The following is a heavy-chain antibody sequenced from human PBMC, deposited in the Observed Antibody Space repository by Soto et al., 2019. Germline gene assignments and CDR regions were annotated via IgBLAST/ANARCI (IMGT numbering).Heavy chain of an antibody. V-gene: IGHV4-4*02. J-gene: IGHJ5*02. D-gene: IGHD3-10*01. CDR2: IYHSGST. CDR3: ARDLISIVWFGELLGRGGFDP. Sequence: PSETLSLTCAVSGGSISSSNWWSWVRQPPGKGLEWIGEIYHSGSTNYNPSLKSRVTISVDKSKNQFSLKLSSVTAADTAVYYCARDLISIVWFGELLGRGGFDPWGEGTLVTVST. CDR1: GGSISSSNW.